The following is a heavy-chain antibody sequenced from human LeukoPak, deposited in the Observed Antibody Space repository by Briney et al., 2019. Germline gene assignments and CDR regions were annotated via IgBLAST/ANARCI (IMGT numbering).Heavy chain of an antibody. CDR2: INTDGSST. Sequence: PGGSLRLSCAASGFTFGSYWMHWVRQAPGKGLVWVSRINTDGSSTSDADSVRGRVTISRDNAKNTLYLQKNSLSAEDTAVYYCVRAGYCSGGTCYFDYWGQGTQVIVSS. D-gene: IGHD2-15*01. CDR3: VRAGYCSGGTCYFDY. V-gene: IGHV3-74*01. CDR1: GFTFGSYW. J-gene: IGHJ4*02.